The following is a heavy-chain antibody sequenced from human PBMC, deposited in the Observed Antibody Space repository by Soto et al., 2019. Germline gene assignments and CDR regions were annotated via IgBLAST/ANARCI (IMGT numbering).Heavy chain of an antibody. CDR2: IDSRSIYI. V-gene: IGHV3-21*01. Sequence: SGGSLRLSCSASGFAFGSYAMNWVRQSPGKGLEWVSSIDSRSIYIYYADSMKGRFTISRDNAENSLYLQMNSLRVEDTAVYYCAREGLKSYYYYGMDVWGQGTTVTVSS. CDR1: GFAFGSYA. CDR3: AREGLKSYYYYGMDV. J-gene: IGHJ6*02.